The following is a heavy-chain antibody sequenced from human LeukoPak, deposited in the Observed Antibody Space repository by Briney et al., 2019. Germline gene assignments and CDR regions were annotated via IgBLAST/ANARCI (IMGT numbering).Heavy chain of an antibody. J-gene: IGHJ4*02. CDR1: GFTFSSYS. Sequence: SGGSLRLSCAASGFTFSSYSMNWVRQAPGKGLEWVSYISSSSSTLYYADSVKGRFTISRDNAKNSLYLQMNSLRAEDTAVYYCAGQTGVDYWGQGTLVTVSS. CDR2: ISSSSSTL. CDR3: AGQTGVDY. V-gene: IGHV3-48*01.